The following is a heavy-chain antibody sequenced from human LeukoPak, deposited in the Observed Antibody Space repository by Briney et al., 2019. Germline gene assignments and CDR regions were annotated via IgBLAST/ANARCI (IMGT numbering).Heavy chain of an antibody. Sequence: GSLRLSCAASGFTFSSYAMHWVRPAPGKGLEWVAVISYDGSNKYYADSVKGRFTISRDNSKNTLYLQMNSLRAEDTAVYYCARDMLQSFDYWGQGTLVTVSS. V-gene: IGHV3-30*01. J-gene: IGHJ4*02. CDR1: GFTFSSYA. CDR3: ARDMLQSFDY. CDR2: ISYDGSNK. D-gene: IGHD5-24*01.